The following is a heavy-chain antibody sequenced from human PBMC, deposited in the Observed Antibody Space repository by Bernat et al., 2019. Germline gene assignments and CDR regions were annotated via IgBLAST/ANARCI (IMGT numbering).Heavy chain of an antibody. CDR3: ASSIVVVPAAIKVDGYFDL. V-gene: IGHV4-39*01. CDR1: GGSISSSSYY. J-gene: IGHJ2*01. CDR2: IYYSGST. Sequence: QLQLQESGPGLVKPSETLSLTCTVSGGSISSSSYYWGWIRQPPGKGLEWIGSIYYSGSTYYNPSLKSRVTISVDTSKTQFSLKLSSVTAADTVVYYCASSIVVVPAAIKVDGYFDLWGRGTLVTVSS. D-gene: IGHD2-2*02.